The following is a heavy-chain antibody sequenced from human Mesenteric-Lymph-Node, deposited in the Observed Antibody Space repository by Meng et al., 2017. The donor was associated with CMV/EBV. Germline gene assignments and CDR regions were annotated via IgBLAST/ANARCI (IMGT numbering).Heavy chain of an antibody. Sequence: SVKVSCKASGYTFTSYGISWVRQAPGQGLEWMGGIIPIFGTANYAQKFQGRVTITTDESTSTAYMELSSLRSEDTAVYYCARDNRITGHHTTFSEGMDVWGQGTTVTVSS. CDR1: GYTFTSYG. CDR3: ARDNRITGHHTTFSEGMDV. V-gene: IGHV1-69*05. D-gene: IGHD1-20*01. J-gene: IGHJ6*02. CDR2: IIPIFGTA.